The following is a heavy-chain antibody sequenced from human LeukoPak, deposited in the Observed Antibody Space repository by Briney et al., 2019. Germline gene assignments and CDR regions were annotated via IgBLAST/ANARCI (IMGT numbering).Heavy chain of an antibody. J-gene: IGHJ3*02. CDR2: TNEDESAK. Sequence: GESLRLSCAASGFSFRNSWMAWVRQAPGKGLEWVALTNEDESAKYYVDSVKGRFTISRDNAKNSLFPQMNSLRDEDTAMYYCARGVNRAYDIWGHGTMVTVSS. CDR1: GFSFRNSW. D-gene: IGHD2-8*01. CDR3: ARGVNRAYDI. V-gene: IGHV3-7*01.